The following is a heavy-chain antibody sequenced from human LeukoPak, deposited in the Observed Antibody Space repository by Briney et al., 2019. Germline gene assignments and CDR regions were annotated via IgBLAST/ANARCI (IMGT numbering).Heavy chain of an antibody. CDR3: ARAVNSASKSDY. J-gene: IGHJ4*02. CDR2: INTDGSFT. D-gene: IGHD2-2*01. CDR1: GFTFSSYW. V-gene: IGHV3-74*01. Sequence: GGSPRLSCAASGFTFSSYWMHWVRQAPGKGLVWVSRINTDGSFTNYADSVKGRFTISRDNAKNTLYLQMNSLRAEDTAVYYCARAVNSASKSDYWGQGTLVADSS.